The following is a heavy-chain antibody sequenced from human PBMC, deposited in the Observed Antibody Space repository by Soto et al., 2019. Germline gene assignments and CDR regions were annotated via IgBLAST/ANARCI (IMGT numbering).Heavy chain of an antibody. V-gene: IGHV3-7*01. J-gene: IGHJ5*02. CDR1: GFTFSDSW. D-gene: IGHD2-2*01. Sequence: EVQLVESGGGLVQPGGSLRLSCTASGFTFSDSWMTWVRQAPGKGLEWVARIKPDESEKKYADSVKGRFSISRDNAKNSMYLHMDSRRGEDTAVYYCVRGGSTSASWGQGTLVTVSS. CDR2: IKPDESEK. CDR3: VRGGSTSAS.